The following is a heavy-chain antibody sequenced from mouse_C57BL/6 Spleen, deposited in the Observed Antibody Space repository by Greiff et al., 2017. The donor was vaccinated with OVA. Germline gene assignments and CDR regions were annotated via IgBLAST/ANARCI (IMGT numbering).Heavy chain of an antibody. CDR1: GYTFTSYW. V-gene: IGHV1-69*01. J-gene: IGHJ1*03. D-gene: IGHD1-1*01. CDR3: ARWDTTVVADWYFDV. Sequence: VQLQQPGAELVMPGASVKLSCKASGYTFTSYWMHWVKQRPGQGLEWIGEIDPSDSYTNYNQKFKGKSTLTVDKSSSTAYMQLSSLTSEDSAVYYCARWDTTVVADWYFDVWGTGTTVTVSS. CDR2: IDPSDSYT.